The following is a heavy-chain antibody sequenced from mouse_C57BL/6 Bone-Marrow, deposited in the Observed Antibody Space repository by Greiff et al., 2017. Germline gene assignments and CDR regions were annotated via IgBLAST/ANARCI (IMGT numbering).Heavy chain of an antibody. D-gene: IGHD2-1*01. J-gene: IGHJ1*03. CDR2: IYPGSGST. V-gene: IGHV1-55*01. CDR1: CYTFPSYW. Sequence: QVQLQQSGAELVKPGASVKMSCKASCYTFPSYWITWVKQRPGQGLEWFGDIYPGSGSTNYNEKFKSKATLTVDTSSSTAYLQLSSLTSEDSAVYYCARLYFDWYFDVWDTGTTVTVSS. CDR3: ARLYFDWYFDV.